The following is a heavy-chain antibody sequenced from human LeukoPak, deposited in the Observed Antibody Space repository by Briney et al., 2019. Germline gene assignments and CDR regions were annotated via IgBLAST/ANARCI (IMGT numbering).Heavy chain of an antibody. Sequence: SETLSLTCTVSGGSISSSSYYWGWIRQPPGKGLEWIGSIYYSGSTYYNPSLKSRVTISVDTSKNQFSLKLSSVTAADTAVYYCARHKRKWFGELLPLRLNWFDPWGQGTLVTVSS. V-gene: IGHV4-39*01. CDR1: GGSISSSSYY. D-gene: IGHD3-10*01. CDR3: ARHKRKWFGELLPLRLNWFDP. J-gene: IGHJ5*02. CDR2: IYYSGST.